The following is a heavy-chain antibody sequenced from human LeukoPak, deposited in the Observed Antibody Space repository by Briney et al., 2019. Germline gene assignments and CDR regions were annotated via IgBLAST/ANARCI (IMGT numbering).Heavy chain of an antibody. D-gene: IGHD3-22*01. CDR2: ISYDGSNK. CDR3: AKLRSGYYSDAFDI. V-gene: IGHV3-30*18. Sequence: PGGSLRLSCAASGFTFSSYGMHWVRQAPGKGLEWVAVISYDGSNKYYADSVKGRFTISRDNSKNTLYLQMNSLRAEDTAVYYCAKLRSGYYSDAFDIWGQGTMVTVSS. J-gene: IGHJ3*02. CDR1: GFTFSSYG.